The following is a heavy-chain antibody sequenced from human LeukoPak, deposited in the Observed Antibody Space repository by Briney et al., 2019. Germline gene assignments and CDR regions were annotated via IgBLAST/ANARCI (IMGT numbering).Heavy chain of an antibody. CDR2: ISYDAEGY. D-gene: IGHD5-12*01. J-gene: IGHJ4*02. CDR3: ARSPRNIVATNFDY. V-gene: IGHV3-30*03. Sequence: GGSLRLSCVTSGFTFSSYGMHWVRQVPGKGLEWVAVISYDAEGYYHVDSVKGRSTISRDNSKNTLYLQMNSLRAGDTAVYYCARSPRNIVATNFDYWGQGTLVTVSS. CDR1: GFTFSSYG.